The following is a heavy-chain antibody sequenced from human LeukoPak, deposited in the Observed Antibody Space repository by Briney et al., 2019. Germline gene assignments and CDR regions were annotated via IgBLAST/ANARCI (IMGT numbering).Heavy chain of an antibody. J-gene: IGHJ1*01. CDR1: GFTFSSYG. Sequence: GGSLRLSCAASGFTFSSYGMSWVRQAPGKGLEWVSAISGSGGSTYYADSVKGRFTISRDNSKNTLYLQMNSLRAGDTAVYYCAKDHEYYYDSSGYNPPEYFQHWGQGTLVTVSS. CDR2: ISGSGGST. D-gene: IGHD3-22*01. V-gene: IGHV3-23*01. CDR3: AKDHEYYYDSSGYNPPEYFQH.